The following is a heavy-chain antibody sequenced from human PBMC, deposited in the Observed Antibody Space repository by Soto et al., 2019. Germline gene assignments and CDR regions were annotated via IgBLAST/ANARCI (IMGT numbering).Heavy chain of an antibody. CDR3: ARSGLTFRGVV. Sequence: SETLSLTCTVSGGSISGHFLGWIRQPPGKGLEYIGWIFRTGGTNYNASLASRVAISVDTSKTQISLNLHSVTAADTAVYYCARSGLTFRGVVWGQGIPVTVS. J-gene: IGHJ4*01. CDR2: IFRTGGT. D-gene: IGHD3-16*01. CDR1: GGSISGHF. V-gene: IGHV4-59*11.